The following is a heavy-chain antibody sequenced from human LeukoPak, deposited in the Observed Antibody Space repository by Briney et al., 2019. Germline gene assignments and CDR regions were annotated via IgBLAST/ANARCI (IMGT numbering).Heavy chain of an antibody. J-gene: IGHJ4*02. Sequence: ASVKVSCKASGYTFTNYGISWVRQAPGQGLEWMGWISAYSGNTNYAQNLQGRVTMTTDTSTSTAYMELRSLRSDDTAVYYCARAPDDYDFWSGPFDYWGRGTLVTVSS. V-gene: IGHV1-18*01. D-gene: IGHD3-3*01. CDR2: ISAYSGNT. CDR1: GYTFTNYG. CDR3: ARAPDDYDFWSGPFDY.